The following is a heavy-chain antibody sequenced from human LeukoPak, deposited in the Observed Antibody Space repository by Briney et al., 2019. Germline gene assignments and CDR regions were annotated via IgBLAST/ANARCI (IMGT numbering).Heavy chain of an antibody. CDR2: IYYSGST. Sequence: SETLSLTCTVSGGSVSSGSYYWSWIRQPPGKGLEWIGYIYYSGSTNYNPSLKSRVTISVDTSKNQFSLKLSSVTAADTAVYYCARVNGLLWFGESQRYGMDAWGQGTTVTVS. CDR3: ARVNGLLWFGESQRYGMDA. CDR1: GGSVSSGSYY. D-gene: IGHD3-10*01. J-gene: IGHJ6*02. V-gene: IGHV4-61*01.